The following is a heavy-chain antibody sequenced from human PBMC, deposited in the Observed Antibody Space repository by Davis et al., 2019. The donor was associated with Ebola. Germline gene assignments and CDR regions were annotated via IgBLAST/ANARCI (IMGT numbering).Heavy chain of an antibody. J-gene: IGHJ5*02. D-gene: IGHD2-15*01. Sequence: GGSLRLSCAASGFTFSSYGMHWVRQAPGKGLEWVAVISYEGSNKYYADSVKGRFTISRDNSKNTLYLQMNSLRAEDTAVYYCAKDGLEKDIVVVVAATWGQGTLVTVSS. CDR1: GFTFSSYG. CDR3: AKDGLEKDIVVVVAAT. CDR2: ISYEGSNK. V-gene: IGHV3-30*18.